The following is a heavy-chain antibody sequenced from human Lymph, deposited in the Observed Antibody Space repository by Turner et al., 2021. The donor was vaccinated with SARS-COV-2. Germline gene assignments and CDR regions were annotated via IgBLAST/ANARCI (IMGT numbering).Heavy chain of an antibody. V-gene: IGHV3-23*01. Sequence: EVHLLESGGGLVQPGGSLRLSRASCGFPFSSYARSWVREAPGKGLEFVSAVSASGATTYYGDSVKGRCTISRDKSKNTLYLQMNSLRAEDTAVYYCAKDPNWYVLSAVDYWGQGTLVTVSS. J-gene: IGHJ4*02. CDR2: VSASGATT. CDR3: AKDPNWYVLSAVDY. CDR1: GFPFSSYA. D-gene: IGHD1-1*01.